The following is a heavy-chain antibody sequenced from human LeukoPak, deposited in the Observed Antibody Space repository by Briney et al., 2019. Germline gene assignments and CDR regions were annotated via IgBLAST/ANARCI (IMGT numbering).Heavy chain of an antibody. D-gene: IGHD6-19*01. CDR1: GYTFTSYF. CDR3: AREGLAVAGDPFGY. J-gene: IGHJ4*02. V-gene: IGHV1-2*02. CDR2: INPTSGGT. Sequence: GASLKVSCQASGYTFTSYFMHWVRQAPGQTLAWMGWINPTSGGTSYAQKVQGRVTMTRDTSVSTAYMGLSRLRSDDTAAYYCAREGLAVAGDPFGYWGQGTLVTVSS.